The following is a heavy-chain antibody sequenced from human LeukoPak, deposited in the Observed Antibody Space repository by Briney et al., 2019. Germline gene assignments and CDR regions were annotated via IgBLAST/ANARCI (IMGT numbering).Heavy chain of an antibody. CDR3: ARRAYGSGSYYNEPFDY. V-gene: IGHV5-51*01. CDR1: GYSFTSYW. Sequence: GESLQISCKGSGYSFTSYWIGWVRQLPGKGLEWMGIIYPGDSDTRYSPSFQGQVTISADKSISTAYLQWSSLKASDTAMYYCARRAYGSGSYYNEPFDYWGQGTLVTVSS. CDR2: IYPGDSDT. D-gene: IGHD3-10*01. J-gene: IGHJ4*02.